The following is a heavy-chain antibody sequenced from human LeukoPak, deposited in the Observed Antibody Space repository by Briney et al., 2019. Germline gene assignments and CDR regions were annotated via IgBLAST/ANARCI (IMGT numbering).Heavy chain of an antibody. J-gene: IGHJ4*02. Sequence: RTSETLSLTCTVSGGSISSSSYYWGWIRQPPGKGLEWIGSIYYSGSTYYNPSLKSRVTISVDTSKNQFSLKLSSVTAADTAVYYSARDYYDSSGYYYFDYWGQGTLVTVSS. CDR2: IYYSGST. D-gene: IGHD3-22*01. CDR3: ARDYYDSSGYYYFDY. V-gene: IGHV4-39*07. CDR1: GGSISSSSYY.